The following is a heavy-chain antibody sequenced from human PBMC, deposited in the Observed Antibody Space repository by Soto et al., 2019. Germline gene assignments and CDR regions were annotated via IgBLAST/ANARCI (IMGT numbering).Heavy chain of an antibody. Sequence: QVQLVQSGAEVKKPGASVKVSCKASGYTFTGYYMHWVRQAPGQGLEWMGWINPDSGDRKYAQNFQDRVTMTRDTSINTAYMELRNLRSDDTAVYFCARDEVDYWGQGTLVTVSS. CDR2: INPDSGDR. D-gene: IGHD5-12*01. V-gene: IGHV1-2*02. CDR1: GYTFTGYY. J-gene: IGHJ4*02. CDR3: ARDEVDY.